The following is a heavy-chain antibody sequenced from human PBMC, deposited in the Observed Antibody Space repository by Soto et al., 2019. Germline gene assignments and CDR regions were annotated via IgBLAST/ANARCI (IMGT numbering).Heavy chain of an antibody. Sequence: ASVTVSCKASGYTFTSYAMHWVRQAPGQRLEWMGWINAGNGNTKYSQKFQGRVTITRDTSASTAYMELSSLRSEDTAVYYCARVASSGRHEGLDYWGQGTLVTVSS. J-gene: IGHJ4*02. CDR1: GYTFTSYA. CDR3: ARVASSGRHEGLDY. D-gene: IGHD6-19*01. CDR2: INAGNGNT. V-gene: IGHV1-3*01.